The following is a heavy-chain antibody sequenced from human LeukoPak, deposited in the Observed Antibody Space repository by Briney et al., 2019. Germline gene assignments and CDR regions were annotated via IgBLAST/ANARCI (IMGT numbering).Heavy chain of an antibody. Sequence: PSETLSLTCAVYGGSFSGYYWSWIHQPPGKGLEWIGEITHSGSTNYNPSLKSRVTISVDTSKNQFSLKLSSVTAADTAVYYCARSGAYCSGVSCYYSYWGQGTLVTVSS. CDR2: ITHSGST. CDR3: ARSGAYCSGVSCYYSY. CDR1: GGSFSGYY. D-gene: IGHD2-15*01. J-gene: IGHJ4*02. V-gene: IGHV4-34*01.